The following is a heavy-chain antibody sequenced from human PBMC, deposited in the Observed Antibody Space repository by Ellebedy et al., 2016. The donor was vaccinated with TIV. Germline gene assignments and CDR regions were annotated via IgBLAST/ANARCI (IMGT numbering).Heavy chain of an antibody. CDR2: ISSSSSYI. Sequence: GESLKISCAASGFTFSSYSMNWVRQAPGKGLECVSSISSSSSYIYYAVSVKGRFTISRDNSKNTLYLQMNSLRTEDTAVYYCAREDYYDSSGYLEYLQHWGQGTLVTVSS. D-gene: IGHD3-22*01. CDR3: AREDYYDSSGYLEYLQH. V-gene: IGHV3-21*04. CDR1: GFTFSSYS. J-gene: IGHJ1*01.